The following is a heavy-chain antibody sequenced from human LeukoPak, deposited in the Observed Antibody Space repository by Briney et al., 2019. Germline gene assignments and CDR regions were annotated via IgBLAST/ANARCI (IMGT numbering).Heavy chain of an antibody. CDR2: ISDSGDTP. D-gene: IGHD1-14*01. J-gene: IGHJ2*01. Sequence: PGGSLRLSCTASGFTFSNYAMSWVRQAPGKGLKWVSSISDSGDTPYYADSVKGLFTISRDNPKNTLHLQMSSLRAEDTAVYYCVQLLDDNPIRWYFGLWGRGTLVTVSS. CDR1: GFTFSNYA. V-gene: IGHV3-23*01. CDR3: VQLLDDNPIRWYFGL.